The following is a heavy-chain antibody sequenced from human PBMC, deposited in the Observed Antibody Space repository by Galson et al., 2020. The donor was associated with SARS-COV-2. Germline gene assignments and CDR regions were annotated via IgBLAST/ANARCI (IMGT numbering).Heavy chain of an antibody. D-gene: IGHD2-21*01. J-gene: IGHJ4*02. V-gene: IGHV3-72*01. CDR3: TRVRLIAVSDRSRRLDY. Sequence: GGSLRLYCAASEFTFSNHYMDWVRQAPGKGLEWVGRIKNNANSYVTEYAASVKGRFTISRDDSEESLFLQMNSLQIEDTAVYYCTRVRLIAVSDRSRRLDYWGQGTLVTVSS. CDR1: EFTFSNHY. CDR2: IKNNANSYVT.